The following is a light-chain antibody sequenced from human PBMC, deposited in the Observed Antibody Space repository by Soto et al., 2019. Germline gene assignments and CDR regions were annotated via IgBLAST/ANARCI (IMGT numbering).Light chain of an antibody. J-gene: IGKJ4*01. CDR2: GAS. Sequence: DIVMTQSPATLSVSPGERATLSCRASQSVSRDLGWYQQKPGQAPRLLIYGASTRATGVPARFIGSGSGTEFTLTISSLQAEDFAIYYCQQSNNWPLTFGGGTKVEIK. V-gene: IGKV3-15*01. CDR1: QSVSRD. CDR3: QQSNNWPLT.